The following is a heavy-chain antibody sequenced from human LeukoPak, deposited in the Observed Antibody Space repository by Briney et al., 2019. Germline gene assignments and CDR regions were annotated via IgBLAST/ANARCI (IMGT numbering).Heavy chain of an antibody. D-gene: IGHD2-15*01. CDR3: ARDSWYCSGGSCYSIYYFDY. J-gene: IGHJ4*02. V-gene: IGHV3-30*04. Sequence: GGSLRLSCAASGFTFSSYAMHWVRQAPGKGLEWVAVISYDGSNKYYADSVKGRFTISRDNSKNTLYLQMNSLRAEDTAVNYCARDSWYCSGGSCYSIYYFDYWGQGTLVTVSS. CDR1: GFTFSSYA. CDR2: ISYDGSNK.